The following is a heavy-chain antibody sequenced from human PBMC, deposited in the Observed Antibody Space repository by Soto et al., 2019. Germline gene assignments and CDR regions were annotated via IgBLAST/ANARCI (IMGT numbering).Heavy chain of an antibody. CDR1: EDTFRNYA. J-gene: IGHJ4*02. D-gene: IGHD3-22*01. CDR3: ARGDSGYVWFNEI. CDR2: IIPVFATT. V-gene: IGHV1-69*01. Sequence: QVELVQSGAEVKKPGSSVKVSCQASEDTFRNYAISWVRQAPGQGLEWMGGIIPVFATTYYAEKFEGRVTITADESTNTAYMELSSLRSEDTAMYYCARGDSGYVWFNEIWGQGTLVTVSS.